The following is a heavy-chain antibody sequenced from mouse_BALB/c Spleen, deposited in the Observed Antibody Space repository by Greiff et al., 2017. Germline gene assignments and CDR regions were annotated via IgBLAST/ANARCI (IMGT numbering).Heavy chain of an antibody. Sequence: QVQLQQSGAELAKPGASVKMSCKASGYTFTSYWMHWVKQRPGQGLEWIGYINPSTGYTEYNQKFKDKATLTADKSSSTAYMQLSSLTSEDSAVYYCASGFDVWGAGTTVTVSS. CDR1: GYTFTSYW. J-gene: IGHJ1*01. CDR2: INPSTGYT. V-gene: IGHV1-7*01. CDR3: ASGFDV.